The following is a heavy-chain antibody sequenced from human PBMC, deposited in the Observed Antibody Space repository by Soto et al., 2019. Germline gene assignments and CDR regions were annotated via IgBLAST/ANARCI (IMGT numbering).Heavy chain of an antibody. CDR2: IYYSGST. CDR1: GGSFSSYY. V-gene: IGHV4-59*08. D-gene: IGHD3-10*01. J-gene: IGHJ4*02. Sequence: SETLSLTCTVSGGSFSSYYWSWIRQPPGKGLAWIGYIYYSGSTNYNPSLKSRVTISVDTSKNQFSLKLNSMTAADTAVYYCARHNYGSGSTYFDYWGQGTLVTVSS. CDR3: ARHNYGSGSTYFDY.